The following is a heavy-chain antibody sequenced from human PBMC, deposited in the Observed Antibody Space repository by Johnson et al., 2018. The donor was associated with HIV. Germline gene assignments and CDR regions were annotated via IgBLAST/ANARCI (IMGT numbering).Heavy chain of an antibody. J-gene: IGHJ3*02. CDR2: IKGKTDGGSSI. CDR3: ARAGVVFSTASHDAFDI. D-gene: IGHD2-21*01. Sequence: QVQLVESGGDLVQPGGSLRLSCIGSGFIFSNAWMTWVRQAPGKGLEWVGRIKGKTDGGSSIYYADSVKGRFTISRDNAKNSLYLQMDSLRGEDTAVYYCARAGVVFSTASHDAFDIWGQGTMVTVSS. CDR1: GFIFSNAW. V-gene: IGHV3-11*04.